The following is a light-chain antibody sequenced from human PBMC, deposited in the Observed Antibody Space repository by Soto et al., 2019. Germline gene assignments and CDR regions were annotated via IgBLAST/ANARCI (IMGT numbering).Light chain of an antibody. CDR1: QDIGND. Sequence: DIQMTQSPSSLSASVGDRVTITCRASQDIGNDLGWYQQKPGKAPKRLIYIASYLQSGVPSSFSGSGSRTEFTFTISGLQPEDFATYYCLQQNSKYWTFGQGTRVEVK. CDR2: IAS. J-gene: IGKJ1*01. CDR3: LQQNSKYWT. V-gene: IGKV1-17*01.